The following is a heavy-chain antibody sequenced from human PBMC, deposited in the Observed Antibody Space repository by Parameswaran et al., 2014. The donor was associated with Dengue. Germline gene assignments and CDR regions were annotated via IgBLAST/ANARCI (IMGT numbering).Heavy chain of an antibody. V-gene: IGHV4-59*13. D-gene: IGHD3-10*01. J-gene: IGHJ6*02. Sequence: PGKGLEWIGYIYYSGSTNYNPSLKSRVTISVDTSKNQFSLKLTSVTAADTAVYYCGRTLWFGGYYGMDVWGQGDHGHRLL. CDR3: GRTLWFGGYYGMDV. CDR2: IYYSGST.